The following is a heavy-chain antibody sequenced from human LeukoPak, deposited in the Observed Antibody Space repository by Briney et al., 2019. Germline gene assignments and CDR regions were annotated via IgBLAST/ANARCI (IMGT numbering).Heavy chain of an antibody. D-gene: IGHD6-19*01. V-gene: IGHV3-33*01. CDR2: LWYDGSNE. Sequence: GRSLRLSCAASGFTLSSYGMHWVRQAPGKGLEWVAVLWYDGSNEYHAASVKGRFTISRDSSKNTLYLQMNSLRAEDTAVYYCARLGYGGSGWFFDYWGQGTLVTVSS. CDR1: GFTLSSYG. CDR3: ARLGYGGSGWFFDY. J-gene: IGHJ4*02.